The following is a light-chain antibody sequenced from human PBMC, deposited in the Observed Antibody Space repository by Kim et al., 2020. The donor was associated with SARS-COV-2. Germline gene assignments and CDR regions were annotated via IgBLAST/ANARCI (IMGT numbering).Light chain of an antibody. CDR1: SIGSEN. CDR2: RDT. CDR3: QVWDSSAGV. J-gene: IGLJ3*02. V-gene: IGLV3-9*01. Sequence: SVALGQTARITCGGNSIGSENVHWYQQKPGQAPVLVIYRDTNRPSGIPERFSGSNSGNTATLTITRAQAGDEADYYCQVWDSSAGVFGGGTQLTVL.